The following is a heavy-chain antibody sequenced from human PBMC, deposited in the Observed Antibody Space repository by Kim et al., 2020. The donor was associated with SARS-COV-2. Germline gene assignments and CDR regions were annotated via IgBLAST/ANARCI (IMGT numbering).Heavy chain of an antibody. CDR3: ARGFNSSSAYFDY. CDR2: INHSGST. CDR1: GGSFSGYY. D-gene: IGHD6-6*01. Sequence: SETLSLTCAVYGGSFSGYYWSWIRQPPGKGLEWIGEINHSGSTNYNPSLKSRVTISVDTSKNQFSLKLSSVTAADTAVYYCARGFNSSSAYFDYWGQGT. J-gene: IGHJ4*02. V-gene: IGHV4-34*01.